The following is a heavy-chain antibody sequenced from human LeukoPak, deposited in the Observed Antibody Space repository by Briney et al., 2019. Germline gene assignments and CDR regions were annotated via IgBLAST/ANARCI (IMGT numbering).Heavy chain of an antibody. Sequence: ASVKVSCTASGYTFTSYYMHWVRQAPGQGLEWMGIINPSGGSTSYAQKFQGRVTMTRDTSTSTVYMELSSLRSEDTAVYYCARDYYGSGSYSNFDYWGQGTLVTVSS. CDR3: ARDYYGSGSYSNFDY. J-gene: IGHJ4*02. V-gene: IGHV1-46*01. CDR2: INPSGGST. D-gene: IGHD3-10*01. CDR1: GYTFTSYY.